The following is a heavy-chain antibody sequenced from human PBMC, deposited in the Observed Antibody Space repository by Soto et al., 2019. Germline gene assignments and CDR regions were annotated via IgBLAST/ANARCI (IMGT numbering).Heavy chain of an antibody. CDR2: IYYSGIT. Sequence: SETLSLTCTVSGGSISGYYWSWIRQPPGKELQYIGYIYYSGITNYNPSLQSRVTMSVDTSKNQFSLQLNSVTAADTAVYYCARHYNSGSYPLDYWGQGILVTVSS. J-gene: IGHJ4*02. V-gene: IGHV4-59*08. CDR3: ARHYNSGSYPLDY. D-gene: IGHD3-10*01. CDR1: GGSISGYY.